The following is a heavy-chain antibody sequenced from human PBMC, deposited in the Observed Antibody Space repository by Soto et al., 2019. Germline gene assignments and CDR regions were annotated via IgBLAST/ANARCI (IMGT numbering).Heavy chain of an antibody. CDR2: IYYSGST. CDR1: GGSISSGGYY. Sequence: QVQLQESGPGLVKPSQTLSLTCTVSGGSISSGGYYWSWIRQHPGKGLEWIGYIYYSGSTYYNPSLRSRVTRAVDTSKSQFSLKLSSVTAADTAVYYCARDFTDSSGPTLGMGVWGQGTTVTVSS. D-gene: IGHD6-19*01. J-gene: IGHJ6*02. V-gene: IGHV4-31*03. CDR3: ARDFTDSSGPTLGMGV.